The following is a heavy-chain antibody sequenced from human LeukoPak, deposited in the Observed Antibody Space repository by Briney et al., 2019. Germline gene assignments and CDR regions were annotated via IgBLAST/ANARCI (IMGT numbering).Heavy chain of an antibody. J-gene: IGHJ3*02. V-gene: IGHV4-38-2*02. CDR1: GYSISSGYY. Sequence: SETLSLTCTVSGYSISSGYYWGWIRQPPGKGLEWIGSIYHSGSTYYNPSLKSRVTISVDTSKNQFSLKLSSVTAADTAVYYCARGEVGAFYAFDIWGQGTMVTVSS. CDR3: ARGEVGAFYAFDI. D-gene: IGHD1-26*01. CDR2: IYHSGST.